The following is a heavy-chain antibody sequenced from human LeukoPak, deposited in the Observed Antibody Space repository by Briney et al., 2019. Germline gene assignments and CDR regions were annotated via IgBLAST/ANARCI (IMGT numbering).Heavy chain of an antibody. CDR1: GGSISSGGYS. CDR2: IYHSGST. Sequence: PSETLSLTCAVSGGSISSGGYSWSWIRQPPGKGLEWIGYIYHSGSTYYNPSLESRVTISVDRSKNQFSLKLSSVTAADTAVYYCVRDRGSTSWHDPYYYYYGMDVWGQGTTVTVSS. J-gene: IGHJ6*02. D-gene: IGHD2-2*01. V-gene: IGHV4-30-2*01. CDR3: VRDRGSTSWHDPYYYYYGMDV.